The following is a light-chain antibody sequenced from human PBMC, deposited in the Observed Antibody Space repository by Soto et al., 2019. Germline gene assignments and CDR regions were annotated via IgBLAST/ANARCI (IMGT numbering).Light chain of an antibody. CDR1: QSISKY. CDR3: QQSYTTPV. V-gene: IGKV1-39*01. CDR2: GAS. J-gene: IGKJ5*01. Sequence: DIQMTQSPSSLSASVGDRVTITCRASQSISKYLSWYQQRPGKAPKLLIYGASNLQSGVTSRFSGSGSGTDFTLTISSLQPEDFATYYCQQSYTTPVFGQGTRLEIK.